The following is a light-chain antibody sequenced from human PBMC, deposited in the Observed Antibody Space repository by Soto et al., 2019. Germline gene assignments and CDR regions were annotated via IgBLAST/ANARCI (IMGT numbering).Light chain of an antibody. J-gene: IGKJ1*01. V-gene: IGKV4-1*01. CDR2: WAS. Sequence: DIVMTQSPDSLALSLGERATISCKSGQSICYSSNNKNYLAWYQQKPGQPPKLLIYWASTRESGVPDRFSGSGSGTDFTLTISSLQPEDFATYYCQQSFSSRWTFGQGTKVDIK. CDR3: QQSFSSRWT. CDR1: QSICYSSNNKNY.